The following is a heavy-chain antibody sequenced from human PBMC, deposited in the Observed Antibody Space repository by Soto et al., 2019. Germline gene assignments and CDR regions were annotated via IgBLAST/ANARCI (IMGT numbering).Heavy chain of an antibody. CDR1: GGSISSYY. Sequence: ETLSLTCTVSGGSISSYYWSWIRQPPGKGLEWIGYIYYSGSTNYNPSLKSRVTISVDTSKNQFSLKLNSVTAADTAVYYCARSGGSLDYWGKGTLVTVSS. D-gene: IGHD2-15*01. J-gene: IGHJ4*02. CDR3: ARSGGSLDY. CDR2: IYYSGST. V-gene: IGHV4-59*01.